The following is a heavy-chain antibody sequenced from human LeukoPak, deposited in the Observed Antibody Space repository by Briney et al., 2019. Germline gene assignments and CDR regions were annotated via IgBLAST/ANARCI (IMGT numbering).Heavy chain of an antibody. J-gene: IGHJ4*02. V-gene: IGHV3-53*01. CDR3: ARGAPGYYGSGSVGQFDY. D-gene: IGHD3-10*01. Sequence: GSLRLSCAASGVTGSRIYMSWVRQAPGKGLEWVSVLYSGGNTYYADSVKGRFTISRDNSKNTLYLQMNSLRADDTAVYYCARGAPGYYGSGSVGQFDYWGQGTLVTVSS. CDR1: GVTGSRIY. CDR2: LYSGGNT.